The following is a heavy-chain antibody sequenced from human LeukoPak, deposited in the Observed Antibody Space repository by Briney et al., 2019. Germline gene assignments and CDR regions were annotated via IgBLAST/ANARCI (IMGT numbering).Heavy chain of an antibody. D-gene: IGHD5-24*01. Sequence: GGSLRLSCATSGFTFTNYGMNWVRQAPGKGLEWVSYISDSAILYADSVKGRFTISRDNAKNSLYLQMNSLRAEDTALYYCAKGEARDGYNDAFDIWGQGTMVTVSS. CDR2: ISDSAI. CDR1: GFTFTNYG. J-gene: IGHJ3*02. CDR3: AKGEARDGYNDAFDI. V-gene: IGHV3-48*04.